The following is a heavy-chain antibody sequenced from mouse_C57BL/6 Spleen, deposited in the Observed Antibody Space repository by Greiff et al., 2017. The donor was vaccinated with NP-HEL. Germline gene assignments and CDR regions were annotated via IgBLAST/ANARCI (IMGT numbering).Heavy chain of an antibody. D-gene: IGHD1-1*01. CDR3: ASLYYYGSSSWFAY. V-gene: IGHV14-2*01. CDR1: GFHIKDYY. J-gene: IGHJ3*01. Sequence: VQLQQSGAELVKPGASVKLSCTASGFHIKDYYMHWVKQRTEQGLEWIGRIDPEDGETKYAPTFHGKATITSDTSSNTAYLQLSSLTSEDTAVYYCASLYYYGSSSWFAYWGQGTPVTVSA. CDR2: IDPEDGET.